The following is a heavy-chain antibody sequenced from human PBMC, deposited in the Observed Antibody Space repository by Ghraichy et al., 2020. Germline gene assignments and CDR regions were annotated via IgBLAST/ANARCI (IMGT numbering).Heavy chain of an antibody. J-gene: IGHJ5*02. Sequence: ESLNISCTVSGGATSSFSWNWIRQPPGRGLEWIGYIYSSGSTKCNPSLESRVTISVDTSKNQFSLRLSSMTAADTAVYYCARRRATGGSDGEANWFDPWGQGIPVTVSS. CDR2: IYSSGST. CDR3: ARRRATGGSDGEANWFDP. V-gene: IGHV4-59*12. CDR1: GGATSSFS. D-gene: IGHD2-21*02.